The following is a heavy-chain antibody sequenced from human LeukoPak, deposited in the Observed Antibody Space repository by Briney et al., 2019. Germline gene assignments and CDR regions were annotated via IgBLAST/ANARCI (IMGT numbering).Heavy chain of an antibody. CDR3: AKDGSQALYDYVWGSYRYPYLISYYYGMDV. CDR2: ISYDGSNK. CDR1: GFTFSSYA. D-gene: IGHD3-16*02. V-gene: IGHV3-30*04. Sequence: GGSLRLSCAASGFTFSSYAMHGVRQAPGKGLEWVAVISYDGSNKYYADSVKGRFTISRDNSKNTLYLQMNSLRAEDTAVYYCAKDGSQALYDYVWGSYRYPYLISYYYGMDVWGQGTTVTVSS. J-gene: IGHJ6*02.